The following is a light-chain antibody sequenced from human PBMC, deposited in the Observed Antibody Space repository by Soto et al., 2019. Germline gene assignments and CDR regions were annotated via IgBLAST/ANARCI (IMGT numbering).Light chain of an antibody. CDR2: NAS. Sequence: IVLTQFPATLSVSPGERATLSCRAGDSIGTNVAWYQHKPGQSPRLFIYNASTRPPGVAARFRGSGSGTEFTLTISSLQPEDFAVYYCQHYNSWPVYTFGQGTKLDIK. J-gene: IGKJ2*01. V-gene: IGKV3-15*01. CDR3: QHYNSWPVYT. CDR1: DSIGTN.